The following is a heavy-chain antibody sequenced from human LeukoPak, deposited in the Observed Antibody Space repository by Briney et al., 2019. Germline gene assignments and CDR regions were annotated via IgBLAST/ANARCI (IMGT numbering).Heavy chain of an antibody. CDR2: IRYDGSNK. CDR1: GFTFSRYG. D-gene: IGHD2-2*01. V-gene: IGHV3-30*02. CDR3: AKDLGPAATYFDY. Sequence: GGSLRLSCAASGFTFSRYGMHWVRQAPGKGLEWVAFIRYDGSNKYYADSVKGRFTISRDNSKNTLYLQMNSLRAEDTAVYYCAKDLGPAATYFDYWGQGTLVTVSS. J-gene: IGHJ4*02.